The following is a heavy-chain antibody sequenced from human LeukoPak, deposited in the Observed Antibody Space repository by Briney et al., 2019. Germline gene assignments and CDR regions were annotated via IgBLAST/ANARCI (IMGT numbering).Heavy chain of an antibody. CDR1: GFIVGEYG. J-gene: IGHJ4*02. D-gene: IGHD1-26*01. Sequence: GDSRRLSCSGSGFIVGEYGMSWVRQPPGKGLQWVSGISRSGATTGYADSVKGRFTISRDNAKNFVYLQMDRLRAEDTALYYCARIDPVGRTWGQGTLVIVSA. CDR2: ISRSGATT. CDR3: ARIDPVGRT. V-gene: IGHV3-20*04.